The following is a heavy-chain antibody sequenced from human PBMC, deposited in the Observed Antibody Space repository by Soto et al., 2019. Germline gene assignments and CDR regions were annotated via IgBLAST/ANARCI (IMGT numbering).Heavy chain of an antibody. V-gene: IGHV4-4*07. CDR2: IYASGNT. J-gene: IGHJ4*02. CDR3: ARESMSALGTVEH. CDR1: GASISDYY. D-gene: IGHD6-13*01. Sequence: QVQLQESGPGLVKPSETLSLTCTVSGASISDYYWSWIRQPAGKGLECIGRIYASGNTKYNPSLKSRVTLSVATSKNQFSLTLNSVTAADPAVYYCARESMSALGTVEHWGRGTLVTVSS.